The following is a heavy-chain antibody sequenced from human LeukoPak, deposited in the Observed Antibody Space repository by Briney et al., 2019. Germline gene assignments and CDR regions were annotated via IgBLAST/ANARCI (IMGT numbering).Heavy chain of an antibody. V-gene: IGHV4-34*01. D-gene: IGHD3-22*01. Sequence: PSETLSLTCAVYGGSFSGYYWSWIRQPPGKGLEWIGEINHSGITNYNPSLKSRVTISVDTSKNQFSLKLSSVTAADTAVYYCALLITIIGVSAFDIWGQGTMVTVPS. J-gene: IGHJ3*02. CDR1: GGSFSGYY. CDR3: ALLITIIGVSAFDI. CDR2: INHSGIT.